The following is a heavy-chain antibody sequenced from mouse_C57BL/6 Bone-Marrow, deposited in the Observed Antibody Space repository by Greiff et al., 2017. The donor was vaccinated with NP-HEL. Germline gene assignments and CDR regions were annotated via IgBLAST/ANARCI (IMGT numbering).Heavy chain of an antibody. CDR3: TVGYGSSSYWYCDV. CDR2: IRNKANNHAT. D-gene: IGHD1-1*01. J-gene: IGHJ1*03. V-gene: IGHV6-6*01. CDR1: GFTFSDAW. Sequence: EVQRVESGGGLVQPGGSMKLSCAASGFTFSDAWMDWVRQSPEKGLEWVAEIRNKANNHATYYAESVKGRFTISRDDSKSSVYLQMNSLRAEDPSIYYGTVGYGSSSYWYCDVWGTGTTVTVSS.